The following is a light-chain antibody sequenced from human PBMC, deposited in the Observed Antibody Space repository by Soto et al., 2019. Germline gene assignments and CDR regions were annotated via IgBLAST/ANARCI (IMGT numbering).Light chain of an antibody. CDR1: SIDVGAYNY. CDR3: CSYADSSSFRVL. J-gene: IGLJ7*01. V-gene: IGLV2-11*01. CDR2: DVT. Sequence: QSVLTQFASVSGSPGQSITISCTGTSIDVGAYNYVSWYQQHPDKAPKLLIYDVTKRPSGVPDRFSGSKSANTASLIISGLQAADEAEYYCCCCSYADSSSFRVLFGGGTQLTVL.